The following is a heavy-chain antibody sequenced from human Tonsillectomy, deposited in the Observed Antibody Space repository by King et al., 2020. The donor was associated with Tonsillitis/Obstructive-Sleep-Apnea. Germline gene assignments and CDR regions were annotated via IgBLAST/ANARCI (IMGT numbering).Heavy chain of an antibody. Sequence: VQLQQWGAGLLKPSETLSLTCAVYGGSISGYYWTWIRQSPGKGLEWIGEVSGRGGTDYNPSLKTRLTISMDTSKNQLSLKLTSVTVADTAVYYCAKGGRSSSWYWRDWGPGTLVSVSS. CDR2: VSGRGGT. D-gene: IGHD6-13*01. J-gene: IGHJ4*02. V-gene: IGHV4-34*01. CDR3: AKGGRSSSWYWRD. CDR1: GGSISGYY.